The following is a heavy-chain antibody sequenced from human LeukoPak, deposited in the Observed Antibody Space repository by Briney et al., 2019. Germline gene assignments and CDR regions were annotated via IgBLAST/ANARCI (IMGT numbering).Heavy chain of an antibody. CDR2: IGSSGSTM. CDR3: VGPRPSTIGENN. Sequence: GGSLRLSCAASGFTFSSYEMNWVRQAPGKGLEWVSYIGSSGSTMYYADSVKGRFTISRDNAKNSLYLQMNSPRVEDTAVYYCVGPRPSTIGENNWGQGILVTVSS. J-gene: IGHJ4*02. D-gene: IGHD5/OR15-5a*01. CDR1: GFTFSSYE. V-gene: IGHV3-48*03.